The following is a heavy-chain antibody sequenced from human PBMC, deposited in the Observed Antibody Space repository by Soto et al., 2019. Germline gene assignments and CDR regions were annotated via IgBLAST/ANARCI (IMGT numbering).Heavy chain of an antibody. Sequence: TLSLTCAVSGGSISSGGYSGSWIRQPPGKGLEWIGYIYHSGSTYYNPSLKSRVTISVDRSKNQFSLKLSSVTAANTAVYYCARGNAYCGGDCYPDYFDYWGQGTLVTVSS. J-gene: IGHJ4*02. V-gene: IGHV4-30-2*01. CDR2: IYHSGST. CDR1: GGSISSGGYS. CDR3: ARGNAYCGGDCYPDYFDY. D-gene: IGHD2-21*02.